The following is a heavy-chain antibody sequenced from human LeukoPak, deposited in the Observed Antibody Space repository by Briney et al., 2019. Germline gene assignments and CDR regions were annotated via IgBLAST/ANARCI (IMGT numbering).Heavy chain of an antibody. D-gene: IGHD3-16*01. V-gene: IGHV4-4*07. CDR2: IYTSGST. Sequence: SETLSLTCTVSGYSISSGYYWSWIRQPAGKGLEWIGRIYTSGSTNYNPSLNSRVTMSVDTSKNQCTLKLSSVTAADTAVYYCARVGDYALKDWGQGTLVAVSS. CDR3: ARVGDYALKD. CDR1: GYSISSGYY. J-gene: IGHJ4*02.